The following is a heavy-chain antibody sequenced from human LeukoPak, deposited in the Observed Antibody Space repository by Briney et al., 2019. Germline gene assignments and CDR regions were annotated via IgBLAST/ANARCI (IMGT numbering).Heavy chain of an antibody. D-gene: IGHD3-9*01. Sequence: GGSLRLSCAASGFTFSRYWMTWVRQAPGEGLEWVASIKEDGSEKYSVDSVKGRFTISRDNAKNSLFVQMKSLRAEDTAVYYCARAEGGYDILTGYFPDYWGQAALVTVCS. V-gene: IGHV3-7*01. J-gene: IGHJ4*02. CDR3: ARAEGGYDILTGYFPDY. CDR1: GFTFSRYW. CDR2: IKEDGSEK.